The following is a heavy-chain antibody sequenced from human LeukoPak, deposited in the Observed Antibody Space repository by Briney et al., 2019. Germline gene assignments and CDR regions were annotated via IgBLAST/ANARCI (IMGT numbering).Heavy chain of an antibody. CDR2: IIPIFGSA. D-gene: IGHD4-17*01. V-gene: IGHV1-69*05. CDR1: GGTFSSYA. J-gene: IGHJ4*02. Sequence: SVKVSCKASGGTFSSYAISWVRQAPGQGLEWMGGIIPIFGSANYAQKFQGRVTITTDESTSTAYMELSSLRSEDTAVYYCAKGIYGDSLGYWGQGTLVTVSS. CDR3: AKGIYGDSLGY.